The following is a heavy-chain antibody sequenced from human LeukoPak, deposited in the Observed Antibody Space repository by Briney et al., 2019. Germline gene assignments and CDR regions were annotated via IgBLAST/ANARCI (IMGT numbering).Heavy chain of an antibody. J-gene: IGHJ4*02. V-gene: IGHV4-34*01. CDR1: GGSFSGYY. CDR2: INHSGST. CDR3: ARGGFSGYYTNPYYFDY. D-gene: IGHD3-22*01. Sequence: SETLSLTCDVYGGSFSGYYWSWIRQPPGKGLEWIGEINHSGSTNYNPSLKSRVTISVDTSKNQFSLKLSSVTAADTAVYYCARGGFSGYYTNPYYFDYWGQGTLVTVSS.